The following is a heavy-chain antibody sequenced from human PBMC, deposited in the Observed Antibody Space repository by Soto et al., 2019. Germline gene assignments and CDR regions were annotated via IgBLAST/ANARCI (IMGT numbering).Heavy chain of an antibody. Sequence: SETLSLTCTVSGECLRLYYWGWIRLSPGRGLEWIGYIYSTGSSNQNPSLRDRVAVSADASKNQFYLTLTSMTAADTAVYYCARGERKVNWRPYFDTWGQGIQVTVSS. CDR2: IYSTGSS. V-gene: IGHV4-59*01. CDR1: GECLRLYY. J-gene: IGHJ5*02. D-gene: IGHD1-26*01. CDR3: ARGERKVNWRPYFDT.